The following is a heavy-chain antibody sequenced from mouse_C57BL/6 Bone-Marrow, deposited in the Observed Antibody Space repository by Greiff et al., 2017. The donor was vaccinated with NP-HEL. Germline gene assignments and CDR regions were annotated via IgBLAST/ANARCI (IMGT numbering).Heavy chain of an antibody. CDR1: GYTFTDYY. Sequence: EVQLQQSGPELVKPGASVKISCKASGYTFTDYYMNWVKQSHGKSLEWIGDINPNNGGTSYNQKFKGKATLTVDKSSSTAYMELRSLTSEDSAVYYCARTEPYWYFDVWGTGTTVTVSS. CDR3: ARTEPYWYFDV. V-gene: IGHV1-26*01. CDR2: INPNNGGT. J-gene: IGHJ1*03.